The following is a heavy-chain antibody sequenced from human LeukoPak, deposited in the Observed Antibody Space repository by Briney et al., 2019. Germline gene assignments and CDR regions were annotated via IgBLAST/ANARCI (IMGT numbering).Heavy chain of an antibody. J-gene: IGHJ4*02. Sequence: PSETLSLTCTVSGGSISSGDYYWSWIRQPPGKGLEWIGYIYYSGSTYYNPSLKSRVTISVDTSKNQFSLKLSSVTAADTAVYYCARTQSSSWPKYFDYWGQGTLVTVSS. CDR1: GGSISSGDYY. V-gene: IGHV4-30-4*01. D-gene: IGHD6-13*01. CDR2: IYYSGST. CDR3: ARTQSSSWPKYFDY.